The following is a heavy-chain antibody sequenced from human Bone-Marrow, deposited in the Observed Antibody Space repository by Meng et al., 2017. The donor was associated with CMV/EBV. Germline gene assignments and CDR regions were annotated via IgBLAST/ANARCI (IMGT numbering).Heavy chain of an antibody. Sequence: GGSLRLSCAASGFTFSSYSMNWVRQAPGKRLEWVSSIRSGSSQTYYADSVKGRFTISRDNAQNSLSLQMDSLRGEDTGIYYCAKDVRGGAYLDGFDVCGRGTMVTVSS. CDR2: IRSGSSQT. CDR1: GFTFSSYS. V-gene: IGHV3-21*01. J-gene: IGHJ3*01. CDR3: AKDVRGGAYLDGFDV. D-gene: IGHD1-26*01.